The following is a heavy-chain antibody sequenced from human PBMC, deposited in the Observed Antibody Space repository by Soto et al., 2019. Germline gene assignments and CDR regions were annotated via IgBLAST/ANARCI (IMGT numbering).Heavy chain of an antibody. CDR2: VTHTGTA. J-gene: IGHJ4*02. V-gene: IGHV4-30-2*01. Sequence: LSLTCAVSGGSIDSGAYSLSWIRQPPGKGLEWIGYVTHTGTAYSIPSLNGRLTLSVDSSQTQFSLKLTSVTAADSAVYYCARIHWTQSSLDYWGRGILVTVSS. CDR3: ARIHWTQSSLDY. D-gene: IGHD6-19*01. CDR1: GGSIDSGAYS.